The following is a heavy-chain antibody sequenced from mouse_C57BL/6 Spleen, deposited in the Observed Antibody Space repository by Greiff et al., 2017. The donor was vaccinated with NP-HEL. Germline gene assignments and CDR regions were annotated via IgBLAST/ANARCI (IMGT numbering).Heavy chain of an antibody. CDR2: IDPSDSYT. J-gene: IGHJ1*03. CDR3: ARRGSSYDTVLYFDV. Sequence: QVHVKQPGAELVMPGASVKLSCKASGYTFTSYWMHWVKQRPGQGLEWIGEIDPSDSYTNYNQKFKGKSTLTVDKSSSTAYMPLSSLTSEDSAVYYCARRGSSYDTVLYFDVWGTGTTVTVSS. V-gene: IGHV1-69*01. D-gene: IGHD1-1*01. CDR1: GYTFTSYW.